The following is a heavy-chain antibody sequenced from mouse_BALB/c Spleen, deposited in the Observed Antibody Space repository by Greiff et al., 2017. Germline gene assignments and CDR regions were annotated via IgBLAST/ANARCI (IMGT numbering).Heavy chain of an antibody. V-gene: IGHV5-4*02. J-gene: IGHJ4*01. CDR2: ISDGGSYT. CDR1: GFTFSDYY. Sequence: EVMLVESGGGLVKPGGSLKLSCAASGFTFSDYYMYWVRQTPEKRLEWVATISDGGSYTYYPDSVKGRFTISRDNAKNNLYLQMSSLKSEDTAMYYCARGGDYDGYAMDYWGQGTSVTVSS. D-gene: IGHD2-4*01. CDR3: ARGGDYDGYAMDY.